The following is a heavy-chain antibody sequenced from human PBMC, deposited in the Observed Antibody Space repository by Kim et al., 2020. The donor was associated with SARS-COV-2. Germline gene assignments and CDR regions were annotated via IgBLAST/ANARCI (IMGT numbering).Heavy chain of an antibody. CDR2: ITSSGSVT. V-gene: IGHV3-48*02. J-gene: IGHJ4*02. CDR3: ARDHQLARAFDY. Sequence: GGSLRLSCAASGFSFSSYSMNWVRQAPGKGPEWVSFITSSGSVTYYADSIKGRFTISRDNAKNSLYLQMNSLRDEDTAVYYCARDHQLARAFDYWGQGTPVTVSS. CDR1: GFSFSSYS.